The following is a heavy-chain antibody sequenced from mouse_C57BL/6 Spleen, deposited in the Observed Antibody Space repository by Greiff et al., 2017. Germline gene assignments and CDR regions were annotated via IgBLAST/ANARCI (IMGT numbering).Heavy chain of an antibody. D-gene: IGHD1-1*01. Sequence: EVMLVESGEGLVKPGGSLKLSCAASGFTFSSYAMSWVRQTPEKRLEWVAYISSGGDYIYYADTVKGRFTISRDNARNTLYLQMSSLKSEDTAMYYCTREDYGSDWYLDVWGTGTTVTVSS. J-gene: IGHJ1*03. CDR2: ISSGGDYI. V-gene: IGHV5-9-1*02. CDR1: GFTFSSYA. CDR3: TREDYGSDWYLDV.